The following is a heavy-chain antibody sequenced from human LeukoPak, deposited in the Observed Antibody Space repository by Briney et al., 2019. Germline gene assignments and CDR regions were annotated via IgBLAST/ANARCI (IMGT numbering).Heavy chain of an antibody. J-gene: IGHJ4*02. CDR1: GGTFSSYA. Sequence: SVKVSCKASGGTFSSYAISWVRQAPGQGLEWMGGIIPIFGTANYAQKFQGRVTITADESTSTAYMELSSLRSEDTAVYYCARDASPPDVDTATPYYFDYWGRGTLVTVSS. D-gene: IGHD5-18*01. V-gene: IGHV1-69*13. CDR2: IIPIFGTA. CDR3: ARDASPPDVDTATPYYFDY.